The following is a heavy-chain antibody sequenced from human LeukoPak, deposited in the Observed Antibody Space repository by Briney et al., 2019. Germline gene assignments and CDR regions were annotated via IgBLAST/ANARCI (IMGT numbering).Heavy chain of an antibody. D-gene: IGHD3-16*01. Sequence: GGSLRLSCSASGFTFSSYAMHWVRQAPGKGLEYVSAISSNGGSTYYADSVKGRFTISRDNAKNTLYLQMSSLRAEDTAVYYCVKDNVFGAQAGGAFDIWGEGTMVTVSS. CDR1: GFTFSSYA. J-gene: IGHJ3*02. V-gene: IGHV3-64D*09. CDR2: ISSNGGST. CDR3: VKDNVFGAQAGGAFDI.